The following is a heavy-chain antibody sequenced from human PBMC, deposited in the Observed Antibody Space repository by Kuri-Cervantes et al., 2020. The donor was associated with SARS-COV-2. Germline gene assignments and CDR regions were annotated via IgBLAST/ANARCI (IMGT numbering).Heavy chain of an antibody. CDR2: FYYSGTT. CDR3: AREKYSGRVDY. D-gene: IGHD1-26*01. V-gene: IGHV4-59*01. Sequence: SQTLSLTCAVYGGSFSGYYWSWIRQPPGKGLEWIGYFYYSGTTNYNPSLKSRVTISLDTSKKQFSLKLTSVTAADTAVYFCAREKYSGRVDYWGQGTLVTVSS. J-gene: IGHJ4*02. CDR1: GGSFSGYY.